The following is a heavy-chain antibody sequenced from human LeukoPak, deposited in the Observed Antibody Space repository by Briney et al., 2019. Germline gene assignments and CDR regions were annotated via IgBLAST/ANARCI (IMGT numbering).Heavy chain of an antibody. CDR3: ARGRKDDYVWGSYRYGSFDY. D-gene: IGHD3-16*02. J-gene: IGHJ4*02. Sequence: SETLSLTCAVYGGSFSGYYWSWTRQPPGKGLEWIGEINHSGSTNYNPSLKSRVTISVDTSKNQFSLKLSSVTAADTAVYYCARGRKDDYVWGSYRYGSFDYWGQGTLVTVSS. CDR2: INHSGST. V-gene: IGHV4-34*01. CDR1: GGSFSGYY.